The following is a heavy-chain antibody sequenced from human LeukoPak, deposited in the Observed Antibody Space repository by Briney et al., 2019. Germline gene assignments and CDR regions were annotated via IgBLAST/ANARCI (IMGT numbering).Heavy chain of an antibody. J-gene: IGHJ4*02. CDR2: ITGSGGTT. Sequence: GGSLRLSCAASGFTFSSSAMSWVRQVPGKGLEWVSAITGSGGTTYYADSVKDRFTISRDTSKNTLYLQMNSLRAEDTAVYYCASHERGYSYGPDYWGQGTLVTVSS. CDR1: GFTFSSSA. D-gene: IGHD5-18*01. V-gene: IGHV3-23*01. CDR3: ASHERGYSYGPDY.